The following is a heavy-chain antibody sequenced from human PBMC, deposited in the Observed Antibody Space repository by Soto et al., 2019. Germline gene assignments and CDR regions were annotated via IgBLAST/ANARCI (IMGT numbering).Heavy chain of an antibody. J-gene: IGHJ4*01. Sequence: GSLRLPCAASGFTFSRCAMSWVRQAPGQGLEWVSSVTGSGGSTYYADSVKGQFTISRDNAKSTLNLQMNSMRVEDTAVYSCVKGGYYYDTSGPTLDYWGRETLVTVSS. CDR1: GFTFSRCA. V-gene: IGHV3-23*01. CDR3: VKGGYYYDTSGPTLDY. CDR2: VTGSGGST. D-gene: IGHD3-22*01.